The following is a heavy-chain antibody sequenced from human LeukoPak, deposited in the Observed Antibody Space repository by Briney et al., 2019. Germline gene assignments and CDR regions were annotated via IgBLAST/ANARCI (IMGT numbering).Heavy chain of an antibody. CDR2: ISSSGTFI. Sequence: GGSLRLSCAASGFTFSPYSMSWVRQAPGKGLDWVSYISSSGTFIYCADSVKGRFTVSRDNAKNLLFLQMDSLRVEDTAVYYCARDPGVPAAPLDYWGLGTLVTVSS. CDR1: GFTFSPYS. J-gene: IGHJ4*02. V-gene: IGHV3-21*01. CDR3: ARDPGVPAAPLDY. D-gene: IGHD2-2*01.